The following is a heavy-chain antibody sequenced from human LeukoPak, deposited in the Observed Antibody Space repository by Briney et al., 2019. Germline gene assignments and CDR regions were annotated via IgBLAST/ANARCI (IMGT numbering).Heavy chain of an antibody. CDR1: GFTFSNYG. CDR2: VSYDGSNT. Sequence: GGSLRLSCAASGFTFSNYGMHWVRQAPGKGLEWVAVVSYDGSNTYYGDSVKGRFTISRDNSKNTLYLQMNSLRTEDTAVYYCAKRTVYDDNAFDIWGQGTMVTVSS. V-gene: IGHV3-30*18. CDR3: AKRTVYDDNAFDI. J-gene: IGHJ3*02. D-gene: IGHD3/OR15-3a*01.